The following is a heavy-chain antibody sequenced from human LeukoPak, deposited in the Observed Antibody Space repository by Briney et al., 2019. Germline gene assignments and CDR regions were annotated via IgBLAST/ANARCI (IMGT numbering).Heavy chain of an antibody. CDR2: ISAYNGNT. V-gene: IGHV1-18*01. CDR1: GYTFTSYG. CDR3: AKDHEAKIHDYGDQFDY. J-gene: IGHJ4*02. Sequence: ASVKVSCKASGYTFTSYGISWVRQAPGQGLEWMGWISAYNGNTNYAQKLQGRVTMTTDTSTSTAYMELRSLRSDDTAVYYCAKDHEAKIHDYGDQFDYWGQGTLVTVSS. D-gene: IGHD4-17*01.